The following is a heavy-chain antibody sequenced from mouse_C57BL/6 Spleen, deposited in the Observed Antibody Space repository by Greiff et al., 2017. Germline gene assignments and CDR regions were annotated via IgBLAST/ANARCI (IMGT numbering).Heavy chain of an antibody. J-gene: IGHJ3*01. V-gene: IGHV1-4*01. CDR1: GYTFTSYT. D-gene: IGHD2-4*01. CDR3: ARGGLGAWFAY. Sequence: QVQLQQSGAELARPGASVKMSCKASGYTFTSYTMHWVKQRPGQGLEWIGYINPSSGYTKYNQKFKDKATLTADKSSSTAYMQLSSLTSEDSAVYYCARGGLGAWFAYWGQGTLVTVSA. CDR2: INPSSGYT.